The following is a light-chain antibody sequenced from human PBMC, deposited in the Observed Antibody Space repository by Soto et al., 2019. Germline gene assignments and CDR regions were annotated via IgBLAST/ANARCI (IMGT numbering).Light chain of an antibody. J-gene: IGKJ4*01. Sequence: DIQMTQSPSSLSASVGDRVTITCRASQGISNYLAWYQQKPGKVPELLIYAASTMQSGVPSRFSGSGSGTEFSLTISGLQPEDVATYYCHKYNHAPTFGGGTKVEIK. CDR1: QGISNY. CDR2: AAS. CDR3: HKYNHAPT. V-gene: IGKV1-27*01.